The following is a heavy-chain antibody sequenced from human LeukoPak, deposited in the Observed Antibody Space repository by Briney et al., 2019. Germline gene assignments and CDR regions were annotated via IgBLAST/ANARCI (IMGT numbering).Heavy chain of an antibody. D-gene: IGHD3-22*01. CDR3: ARRGTALNYYDSSGYGAFDI. CDR1: GFTFSSYA. Sequence: PGRSLRLSCAASGFTFSSYAMHWVRQAPGKGLECVAVISHDGSNKYYADSVKGRFTISRDNSKNTLYLQMNSLRAEDTAVYYCARRGTALNYYDSSGYGAFDIWGQGTMVTVSS. J-gene: IGHJ3*02. V-gene: IGHV3-30-3*01. CDR2: ISHDGSNK.